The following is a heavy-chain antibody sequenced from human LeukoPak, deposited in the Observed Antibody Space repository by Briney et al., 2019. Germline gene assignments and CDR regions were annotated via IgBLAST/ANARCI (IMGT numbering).Heavy chain of an antibody. CDR1: GGSISSSSYY. J-gene: IGHJ2*01. V-gene: IGHV4-39*07. D-gene: IGHD3-22*01. Sequence: SETLSLTCTVSGGSISSSSYYWGWIRQPPGKGLKWIGSIYYSGSTYYNPSLKSRVTISVDTSKNQFSLKLSSVTAADTAVYYCARYYYDSSGYYSRDRYFDLWGRGTLVTVSS. CDR2: IYYSGST. CDR3: ARYYYDSSGYYSRDRYFDL.